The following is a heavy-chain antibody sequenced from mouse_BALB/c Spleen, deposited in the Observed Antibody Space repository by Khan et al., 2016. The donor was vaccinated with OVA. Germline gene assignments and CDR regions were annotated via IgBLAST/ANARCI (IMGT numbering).Heavy chain of an antibody. V-gene: IGHV1-77*01. CDR3: GREWGAWFPY. CDR1: GYTFTDYN. Sequence: QVQLQQSGAELARPGASVKLSCKASGYTFTDYNINWVKQRTGQGLEWIGEIYPGSNNTYYNEKFKGKATLTADTSSSTAYMQRSSLTSEDSAVYFCGREWGAWFPYWGQGTLVTVSA. CDR2: IYPGSNNT. J-gene: IGHJ3*01.